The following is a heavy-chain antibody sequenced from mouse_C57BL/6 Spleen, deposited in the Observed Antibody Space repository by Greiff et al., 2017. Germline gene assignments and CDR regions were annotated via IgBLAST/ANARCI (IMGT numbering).Heavy chain of an antibody. D-gene: IGHD2-3*01. CDR3: AKGGLLRGFAY. J-gene: IGHJ3*01. Sequence: VQLQQSGPGLVQPSPSLSITCTVSGFSLTSYGVHWVRQSPGKGLEWLGVIWRGGSTDYNAAFMSRLGITKDNSKSQVFFKMNSLQADDTAIYYCAKGGLLRGFAYWGQGTLVTVSA. CDR2: IWRGGST. V-gene: IGHV2-5*01. CDR1: GFSLTSYG.